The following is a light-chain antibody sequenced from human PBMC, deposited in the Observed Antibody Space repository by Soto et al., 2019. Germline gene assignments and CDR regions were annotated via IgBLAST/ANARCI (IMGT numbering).Light chain of an antibody. CDR3: RVSYSLLWK. CDR1: QGISSY. CDR2: AAS. J-gene: IGKJ1*01. V-gene: IGKV1-39*01. Sequence: SEERRVSKACRASQGISSYLDWYHQKPGKAPKLLIYAASSLQSGVPSRFIGSGCETDLSLAISIVKPEDFATYSSRVSYSLLWKFAQGTKVDIK.